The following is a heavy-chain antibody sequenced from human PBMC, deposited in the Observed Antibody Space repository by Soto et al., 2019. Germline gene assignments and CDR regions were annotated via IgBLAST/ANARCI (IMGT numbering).Heavy chain of an antibody. Sequence: PSETLSLTCTVSGGSISSCGYYWSWIRQHPGKGLEWIGYIYYSGSTYYNPSLKSRVTISVDTSKNQFSLKLSSVTAADPAVYYCAREGSSHPDIDYWGQGTLVTVSS. V-gene: IGHV4-31*03. D-gene: IGHD1-26*01. J-gene: IGHJ4*02. CDR1: GGSISSCGYY. CDR3: AREGSSHPDIDY. CDR2: IYYSGST.